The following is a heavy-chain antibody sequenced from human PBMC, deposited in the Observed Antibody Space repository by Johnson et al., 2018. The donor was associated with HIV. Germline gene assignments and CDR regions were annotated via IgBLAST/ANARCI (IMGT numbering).Heavy chain of an antibody. CDR2: ISYDGSNR. CDR1: GFTFSSYP. V-gene: IGHV3-30*04. Sequence: QMLLVESGGGVVQPGRSLRLSCAVSGFTFSSYPMHWVRQAPGKGLEWVAVISYDGSNRYYADSVKGRFTISRDNSKNTLYLQMNSLRAEDTAVYYCARVKQQVVRVGSDAFDIWGQGTMVTVSS. CDR3: ARVKQQVVRVGSDAFDI. D-gene: IGHD6-13*01. J-gene: IGHJ3*02.